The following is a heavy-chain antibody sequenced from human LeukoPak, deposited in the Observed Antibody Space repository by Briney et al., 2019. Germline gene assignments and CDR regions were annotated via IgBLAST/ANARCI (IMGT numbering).Heavy chain of an antibody. CDR1: GFTFTSFS. D-gene: IGHD2-21*02. CDR2: LGNSGEDT. V-gene: IGHV3-23*01. J-gene: IGHJ6*02. Sequence: GGSLRLSCAASGFTFTSFSMSWVRQAPGKGLEWVSDLGNSGEDTYYADSVKGRFTISRDNSKDMVYLQMNSLRAEDTAIYYCVKDRPCDICLPMDAWGQGTTVTVSS. CDR3: VKDRPCDICLPMDA.